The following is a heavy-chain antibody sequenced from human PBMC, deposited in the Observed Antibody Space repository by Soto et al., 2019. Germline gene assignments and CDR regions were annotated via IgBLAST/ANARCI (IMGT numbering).Heavy chain of an antibody. D-gene: IGHD6-19*01. J-gene: IGHJ4*02. CDR2: ISISGDST. V-gene: IGHV3-23*01. CDR1: GFTFSSYA. Sequence: VGSLRLSCAASGFTFSSYAMSWVRQAPGKGLEWVSGISISGDSTYYADSVEGRFTISRDNSKNTLYLQMNSLRAEDTAVYYCAKTVPGTKYWGQGTLVTVSS. CDR3: AKTVPGTKY.